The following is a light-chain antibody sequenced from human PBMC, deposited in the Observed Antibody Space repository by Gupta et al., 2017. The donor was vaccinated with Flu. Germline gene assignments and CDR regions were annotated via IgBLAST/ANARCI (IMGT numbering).Light chain of an antibody. CDR2: QDD. J-gene: IGLJ3*02. CDR1: ELGKKY. Sequence: SYELTQAPSVSVSPGQTASITCSGDELGKKYVCWYLQKPGHSPVLVIYQDDKRPSGIPERYSGSNSGSTATLTISGTQAADEADYFCQVWDSSTVVFGGGTKLTVL. V-gene: IGLV3-1*01. CDR3: QVWDSSTVV.